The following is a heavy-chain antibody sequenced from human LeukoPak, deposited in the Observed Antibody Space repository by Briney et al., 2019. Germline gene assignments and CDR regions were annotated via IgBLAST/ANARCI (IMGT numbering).Heavy chain of an antibody. CDR3: ARGTGWPQFDY. J-gene: IGHJ4*02. Sequence: SQTLSLTCAISGDSVSRDSIAWNWIRQSPSRGLEWLGRTYYKSAWYNDYAVSVKGGIITNPDTSKNQFSLQLNSVTPEDTAVYYCARGTGWPQFDYWGQGTLVTVSS. CDR2: TYYKSAWYN. V-gene: IGHV6-1*01. CDR1: GDSVSRDSIA. D-gene: IGHD6-19*01.